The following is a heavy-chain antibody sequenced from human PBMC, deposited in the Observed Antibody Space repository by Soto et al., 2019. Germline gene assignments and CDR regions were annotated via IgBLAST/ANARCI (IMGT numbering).Heavy chain of an antibody. CDR1: GYSFTTYW. CDR3: AREKSDLELFNWLDP. CDR2: IDPRDSYT. Sequence: LKISCEASGYSFTTYWISWVRQMPGKGLEWMGAIDPRDSYTKYSPSFQGHVTISVDKSISTAYLQWNSLKASDTAIYYCAREKSDLELFNWLDPWGQGTLVTVSS. J-gene: IGHJ5*02. D-gene: IGHD1-7*01. V-gene: IGHV5-10-1*01.